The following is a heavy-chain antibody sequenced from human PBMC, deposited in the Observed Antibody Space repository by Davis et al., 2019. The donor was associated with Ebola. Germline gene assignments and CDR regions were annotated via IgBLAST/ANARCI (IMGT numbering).Heavy chain of an antibody. D-gene: IGHD3-22*01. Sequence: GGSLRLSCAASGFIVSSNYMSWVRQAPGKGLEWVSFIYSGGSTYYADSVKGRFTISRDNSKNTLYLQMNSLRAEDTAVYYCARDSRYYYDSSGYDYYYYGMDVWGQGTTVTVSS. CDR2: IYSGGST. J-gene: IGHJ6*02. V-gene: IGHV3-66*01. CDR1: GFIVSSNY. CDR3: ARDSRYYYDSSGYDYYYYGMDV.